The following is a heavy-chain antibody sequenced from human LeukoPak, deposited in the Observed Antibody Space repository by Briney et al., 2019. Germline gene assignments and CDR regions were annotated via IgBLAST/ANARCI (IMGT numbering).Heavy chain of an antibody. Sequence: GASVKVSCKVSGYTLTELSMHWVRQAPGKGLEWMGGFDPEDGETIYAQKFQGRVTMTEDTSTDTAYMELSSLRSEDTAVYYCATRSRWEPEYAFDIWGQGTMVTVSS. CDR3: ATRSRWEPEYAFDI. D-gene: IGHD1-26*01. CDR1: GYTLTELS. V-gene: IGHV1-24*01. J-gene: IGHJ3*02. CDR2: FDPEDGET.